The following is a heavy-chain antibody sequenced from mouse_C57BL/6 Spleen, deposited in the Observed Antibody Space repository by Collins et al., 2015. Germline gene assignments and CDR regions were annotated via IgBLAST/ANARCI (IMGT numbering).Heavy chain of an antibody. Sequence: EVQLQQSGPELVKPGASVKISCKASGYTFTDYYMNWVKQSHGKSLEWIGDINPNNGGTSYNQKFKGKATLTVDKSSSTAYMELRSLTSEDSAVYYCAREIYYDPFDYWGQGTTLTVSS. CDR2: INPNNGGT. CDR1: GYTFTDYY. J-gene: IGHJ2*01. V-gene: IGHV1-26*01. CDR3: AREIYYDPFDY. D-gene: IGHD2-4*01.